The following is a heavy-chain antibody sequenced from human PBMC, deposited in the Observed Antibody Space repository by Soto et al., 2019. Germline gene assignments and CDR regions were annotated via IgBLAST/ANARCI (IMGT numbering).Heavy chain of an antibody. V-gene: IGHV4-59*01. CDR2: MHNTGNT. CDR1: GGSISGYY. D-gene: IGHD2-21*02. J-gene: IGHJ6*02. Sequence: PSETLSLTCTVSGGSISGYYWSWIRQPPGKGLEWIRYMHNTGNTVYNPSFKSRVTISVDTSKSQFSLRLNSVTAADTAVYYCARDLWGYCGTDCYPLDVWGQGTTVTVSS. CDR3: ARDLWGYCGTDCYPLDV.